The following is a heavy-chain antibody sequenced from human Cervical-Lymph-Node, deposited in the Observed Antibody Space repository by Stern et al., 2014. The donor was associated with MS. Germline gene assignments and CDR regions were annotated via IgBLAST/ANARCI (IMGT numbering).Heavy chain of an antibody. V-gene: IGHV4-59*08. J-gene: IGHJ3*02. D-gene: IGHD3-16*01. CDR2: IYDNGKT. Sequence: QVQLQESGPGLVKPSETLSLTCTVSGGSISSFYWSWIRQPPGKGLEWIGYIYDNGKTNYSPSLKGRVTISVDTSKNQFSLKLNSVTAADTAIFFCARNTVTFGGPSVFDIWGQGTMVTVSS. CDR3: ARNTVTFGGPSVFDI. CDR1: GGSISSFY.